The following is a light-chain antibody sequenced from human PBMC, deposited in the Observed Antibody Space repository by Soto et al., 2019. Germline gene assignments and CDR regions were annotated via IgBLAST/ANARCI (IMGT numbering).Light chain of an antibody. V-gene: IGLV2-14*01. CDR1: SSDVGSYNY. CDR2: GVS. Sequence: QSVLTQPASVYGSPGQSITISCTGTSSDVGSYNYVSWYQQHPGKAPKLMIYGVSDRPSGISSRFSGSKSGNTASLTISGLQTEDEADYYCSSYTDSSTLFGTGTKLTVL. J-gene: IGLJ1*01. CDR3: SSYTDSSTL.